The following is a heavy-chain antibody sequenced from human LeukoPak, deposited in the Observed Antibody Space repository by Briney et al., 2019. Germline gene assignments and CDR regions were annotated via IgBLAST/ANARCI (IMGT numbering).Heavy chain of an antibody. V-gene: IGHV3-23*01. CDR3: AKDDYDILTGYYIYFQH. D-gene: IGHD3-9*01. CDR2: ISGSGGST. Sequence: GGSLRLSCAASGFTFSSYAMSWVRQAPGKGLEWVSAISGSGGSTYYADSVKGRFTISRDNSKNTLYLQMNSLRAEDTAVYYCAKDDYDILTGYYIYFQHWGQGTLVTVSS. J-gene: IGHJ1*01. CDR1: GFTFSSYA.